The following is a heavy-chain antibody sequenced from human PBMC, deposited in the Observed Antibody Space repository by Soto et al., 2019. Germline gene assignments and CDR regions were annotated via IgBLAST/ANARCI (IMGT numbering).Heavy chain of an antibody. CDR2: ISSSSSYI. J-gene: IGHJ4*02. D-gene: IGHD5-18*01. CDR1: GLPSSSYS. CDR3: ARDQPGYSYGYGLGY. Sequence: EVQLVESGGGLVKPGGPRSLPLEAPGLPSSSYSRNGFAQAPGKGLEWVSSISSSSSYIYYADSVKGRFTISRDNAKNSLYLQMNSLRAEDTAVYYCARDQPGYSYGYGLGYWGQGTLVTVSS. V-gene: IGHV3-21*01.